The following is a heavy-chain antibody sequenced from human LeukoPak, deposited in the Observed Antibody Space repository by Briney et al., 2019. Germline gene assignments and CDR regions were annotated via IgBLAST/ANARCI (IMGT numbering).Heavy chain of an antibody. CDR1: GDSISTYY. J-gene: IGHJ6*03. D-gene: IGHD3-10*01. V-gene: IGHV4-59*01. CDR3: AGTYYYGSGSSYYYYYMDV. CDR2: VYYSGTT. Sequence: SETLSLTCTVSGDSISTYYWTWIRQPPGEGLEWIGYVYYSGTTNYNPSLKSRVTISVDTSKNQFSLKLSSVTAADTAVYYCAGTYYYGSGSSYYYYYMDVWGKGTTVTVSS.